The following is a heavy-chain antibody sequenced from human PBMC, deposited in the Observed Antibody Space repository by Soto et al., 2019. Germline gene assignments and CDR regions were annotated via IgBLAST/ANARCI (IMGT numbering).Heavy chain of an antibody. CDR3: ARGAVDIVVVPAAGFDY. J-gene: IGHJ4*02. D-gene: IGHD2-2*03. V-gene: IGHV3-33*01. Sequence: QVQLVESGGGVVQPGRSLRLSCAASGFTFSSSGMHWVRQAPGKGLEWVAVIWYDGSNKYYADTVKGRFTISRDNSKNALYLQMNSLRAEDTAVYYCARGAVDIVVVPAAGFDYWGQGTLVTVSS. CDR1: GFTFSSSG. CDR2: IWYDGSNK.